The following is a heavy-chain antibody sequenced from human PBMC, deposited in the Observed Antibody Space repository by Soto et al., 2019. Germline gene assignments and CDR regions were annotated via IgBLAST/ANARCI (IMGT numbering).Heavy chain of an antibody. J-gene: IGHJ5*02. CDR2: IYSSGSI. D-gene: IGHD1-26*01. CDR3: ARMYSGGSDWFHP. Sequence: SETLSLTCTASGGSISSGGYYWSWIRQYPGKGLEWIGYIYSSGSIIYNPSLRSRVSISGDTSSNQFSMSLTSVTAADTARYYSARMYSGGSDWFHPWGQGTLVTVSS. CDR1: GGSISSGGYY. V-gene: IGHV4-31*03.